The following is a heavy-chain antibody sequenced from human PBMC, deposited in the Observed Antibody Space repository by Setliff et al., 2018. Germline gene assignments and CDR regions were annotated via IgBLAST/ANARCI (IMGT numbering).Heavy chain of an antibody. V-gene: IGHV3-48*01. D-gene: IGHD2-8*02. J-gene: IGHJ4*02. CDR2: ISHGGATK. CDR3: ARDRLTSARYWTSDY. Sequence: GGSLRLSCAASGFTFGTYSMNWVRQAPGKGLEWISFISHGGATKYYADSVKGRFTISRDNAKNSVFLDMNSLRVDDTATYYCARDRLTSARYWTSDYWGQGTLVTVSS. CDR1: GFTFGTYS.